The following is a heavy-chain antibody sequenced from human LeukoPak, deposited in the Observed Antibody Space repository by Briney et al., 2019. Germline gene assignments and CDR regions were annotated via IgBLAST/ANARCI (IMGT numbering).Heavy chain of an antibody. CDR2: IYYSGIT. CDR1: GGSISSSSYY. J-gene: IGHJ5*02. CDR3: ARRNGHSWDVGNWFDP. V-gene: IGHV4-39*01. D-gene: IGHD6-13*01. Sequence: SETLSLTSSLSGGSISSSSYYWAWIRQPPGMGLEWIGSIYYSGITYYNPSLKSRATVSVDTSKNQFSLNLNSVTAADTAVYYCARRNGHSWDVGNWFDPWGQGTLVTVSS.